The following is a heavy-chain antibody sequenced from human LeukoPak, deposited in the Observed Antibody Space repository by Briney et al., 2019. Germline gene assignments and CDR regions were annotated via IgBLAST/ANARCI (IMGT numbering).Heavy chain of an antibody. V-gene: IGHV3-7*03. CDR3: AQQVGYCSSGSCYFTY. Sequence: GGSLRLSCAASGFTFSNYWMSWVRQAPGKGLEWVANIKQDGSEKYYVDSVKGRFTISRHNAKNSLYLQMNSLRAEDTAVYYCAQQVGYCSSGSCYFTYWGQGTLVTVSS. CDR2: IKQDGSEK. CDR1: GFTFSNYW. J-gene: IGHJ1*01. D-gene: IGHD2-15*01.